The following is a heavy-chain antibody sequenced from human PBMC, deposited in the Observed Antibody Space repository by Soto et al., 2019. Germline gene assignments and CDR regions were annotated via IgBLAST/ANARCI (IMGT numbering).Heavy chain of an antibody. V-gene: IGHV1-8*01. CDR3: AGGGSYFIDAFDF. D-gene: IGHD1-26*01. J-gene: IGHJ3*01. CDR1: GYSFTSHD. CDR2: MNLNSGKT. Sequence: GFSEQVPCMASGYSFTSHDMKRVRQATEQGIEGMGWMNLNSGKTGYAQKSQGRVTMTRNTSIITDHIDPSSLRSEDPAVYCCAGGGSYFIDAFDFWGQGTRVT.